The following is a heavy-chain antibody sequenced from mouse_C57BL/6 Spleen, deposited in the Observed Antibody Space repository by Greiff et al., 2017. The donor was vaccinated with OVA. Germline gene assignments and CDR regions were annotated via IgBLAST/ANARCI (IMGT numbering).Heavy chain of an antibody. V-gene: IGHV1-82*01. CDR1: GYAFSSSW. J-gene: IGHJ4*01. CDR2: IYPGDGDT. D-gene: IGHD2-4*01. CDR3: AREKGLRRGYAMDD. Sequence: QVQLKQPGPELVKPGASVKISCKASGYAFSSSWMNWVKQRPGKGLEWIGRIYPGDGDTTYTGKFKGKATLTADNSSSTAYMQLNSRTSEDYAVYVCAREKGLRRGYAMDDWGQGTSVTVSS.